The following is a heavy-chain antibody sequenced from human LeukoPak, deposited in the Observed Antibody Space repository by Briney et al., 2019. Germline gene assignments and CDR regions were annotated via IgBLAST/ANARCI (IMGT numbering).Heavy chain of an antibody. CDR1: GYTFTSYG. Sequence: GAAVKVTCKGSGYTFTSYGISWVRQAPGQGLEWMGWINPNSGGTNYAQKFQGRVTMTRDTSISTAYMELSRLTSDDTAVYYCARVRLYYDSSGYYTDAFDIWGQGTMVTVSS. CDR2: INPNSGGT. V-gene: IGHV1-2*02. CDR3: ARVRLYYDSSGYYTDAFDI. J-gene: IGHJ3*02. D-gene: IGHD3-22*01.